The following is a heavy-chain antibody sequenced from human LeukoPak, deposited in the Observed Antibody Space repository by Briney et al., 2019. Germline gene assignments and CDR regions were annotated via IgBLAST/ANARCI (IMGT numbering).Heavy chain of an antibody. J-gene: IGHJ3*02. CDR2: INSDGSGT. CDR1: AFSLSSYW. Sequence: GRCLRPSRAAAAFSLSSYWTRSVRQVPRKGMVWVSLINSDGSGTSYADSVKGRFTISRDNAKNTLYVQMNSLRAEDTAVYYCSTGSGHAFDIWGRGTMVTVSS. V-gene: IGHV3-74*01. D-gene: IGHD3-10*01. CDR3: STGSGHAFDI.